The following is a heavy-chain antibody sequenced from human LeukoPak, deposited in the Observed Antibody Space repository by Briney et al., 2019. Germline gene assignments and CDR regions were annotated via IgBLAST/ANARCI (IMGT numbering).Heavy chain of an antibody. V-gene: IGHV3-74*01. CDR3: VRDAGNWIGNYYFDY. CDR1: GFTFRSYW. Sequence: PGGSLRLSCAASGFTFRSYWMHWVRQAPGKGLVWVSRIYSDGSSTGYADSVKGRFTISRDNAKNMLYLQMNSLRVEDTAVYYCVRDAGNWIGNYYFDYWGQGTLVTVPS. D-gene: IGHD1-1*01. J-gene: IGHJ4*02. CDR2: IYSDGSST.